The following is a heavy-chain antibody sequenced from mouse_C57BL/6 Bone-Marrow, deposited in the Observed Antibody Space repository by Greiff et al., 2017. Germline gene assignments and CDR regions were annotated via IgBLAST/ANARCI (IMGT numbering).Heavy chain of an antibody. V-gene: IGHV1-15*01. J-gene: IGHJ4*01. CDR3: ARSGDYGDYYAMDY. D-gene: IGHD2-4*01. CDR1: GYTFTDYE. CDR2: IDPETGGT. Sequence: QVQLKESGAELVRPGASVTLSCKASGYTFTDYEMHWVKQTPVHGLEWIGAIDPETGGTAYNQKFKGKAILTADKSSSTAYMELRSLTSEDSAVYYCARSGDYGDYYAMDYWGQGTSVTVSS.